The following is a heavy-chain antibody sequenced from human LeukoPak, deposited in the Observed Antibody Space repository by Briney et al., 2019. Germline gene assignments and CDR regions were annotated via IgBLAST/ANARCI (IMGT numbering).Heavy chain of an antibody. V-gene: IGHV4-39*01. CDR3: ARSGSGSPNPHY. CDR1: GGSISSSSYY. Sequence: PSETLSLTCTVSGGSISSSSYYWGWIRQPPGKGLEWIGSIYYSGSTYYNPSLKSRVTISVDTSKNQFSLKLSSVTAADTAVYYCARSGSGSPNPHYWGQGTLVTVSS. CDR2: IYYSGST. D-gene: IGHD1-26*01. J-gene: IGHJ4*02.